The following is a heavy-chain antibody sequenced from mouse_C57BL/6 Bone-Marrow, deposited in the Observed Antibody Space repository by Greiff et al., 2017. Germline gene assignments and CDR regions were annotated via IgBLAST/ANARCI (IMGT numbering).Heavy chain of an antibody. CDR3: ARSNYGSSYRY. V-gene: IGHV1-75*01. D-gene: IGHD1-1*01. CDR1: GYTFTDYY. Sequence: VQLQQSGPELVKPGASVKISCKASGYTFTDYYINWVKQRPGQGLEWIGWIFPGSGSTYYNDKFKGKATLTVDKSSSTAYMLLSSLTSVDSAVYFFARSNYGSSYRYWGQGTTLTVSS. CDR2: IFPGSGST. J-gene: IGHJ2*01.